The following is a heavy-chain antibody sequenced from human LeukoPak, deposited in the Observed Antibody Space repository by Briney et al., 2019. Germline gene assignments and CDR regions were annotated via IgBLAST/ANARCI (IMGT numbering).Heavy chain of an antibody. CDR3: AREAPYSNCTDH. V-gene: IGHV1-3*01. D-gene: IGHD2-8*01. CDR2: INAGNGNT. Sequence: ASVKVSFKSSGYTFTSYAMHWVRQAPGQRLEWMGWINAGNGNTKYSQKFQGRVTITRDTSASTAYMELSSLRSDDTAMYYCAREAPYSNCTDHWGQGTLVTVSS. CDR1: GYTFTSYA. J-gene: IGHJ4*02.